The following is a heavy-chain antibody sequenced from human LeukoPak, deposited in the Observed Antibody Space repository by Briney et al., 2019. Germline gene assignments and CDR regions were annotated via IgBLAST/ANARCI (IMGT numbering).Heavy chain of an antibody. CDR3: AKDGRIAVADYYFDY. J-gene: IGHJ4*02. Sequence: PGGSLRLSCAASGFTFSSYGMHWVRQAPGKGLEWVAFIRYDGSNKYYADSAKGRFTISRDNSKNTLYLQMNSLRAEDTAVYYCAKDGRIAVADYYFDYWGQGTLVTVSS. D-gene: IGHD6-19*01. CDR1: GFTFSSYG. CDR2: IRYDGSNK. V-gene: IGHV3-30*02.